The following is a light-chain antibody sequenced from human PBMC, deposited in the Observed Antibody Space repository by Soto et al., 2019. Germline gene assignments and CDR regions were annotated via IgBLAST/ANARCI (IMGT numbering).Light chain of an antibody. CDR2: GAS. J-gene: IGKJ4*01. V-gene: IGKV3-20*01. Sequence: EVVLTQSPGTLSLSPGERATLSCRASQSLDSTYLAWYQQKPGQSPRLVIYGASRRATGIPDRFSGSGSGTDFTLTISSLQPEDFATYYCQQLNSYPLTFGGGTKVEIK. CDR3: QQLNSYPLT. CDR1: QSLDSTY.